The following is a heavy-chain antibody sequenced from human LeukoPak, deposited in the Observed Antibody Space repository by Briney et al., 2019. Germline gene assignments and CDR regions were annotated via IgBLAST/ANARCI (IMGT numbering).Heavy chain of an antibody. D-gene: IGHD1-1*01. V-gene: IGHV4-30-4*01. CDR1: GGSISSGDYY. J-gene: IGHJ4*02. CDR2: IYYSGST. Sequence: SETLSLTCTVSGGSISSGDYYWSWIRQPPGKGREWIGYIYYSGSTYYNPSLKSRVTISVDTSKNQFSLKLSSVTAADTAVYYCAIRLGGTYYFDYWGQGTLVTVSS. CDR3: AIRLGGTYYFDY.